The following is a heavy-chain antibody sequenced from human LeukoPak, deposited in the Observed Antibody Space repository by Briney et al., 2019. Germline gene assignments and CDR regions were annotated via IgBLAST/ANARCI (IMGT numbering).Heavy chain of an antibody. D-gene: IGHD2-15*01. J-gene: IGHJ4*02. V-gene: IGHV3-30*04. CDR3: AKDGDFGYCSGGSCYYFDY. CDR1: GFTFSSYA. CDR2: ISYDGSNK. Sequence: GGSLRLSCAASGFTFSSYAMHWVRQAPGKGLEWVAVISYDGSNKYYADSVKGRFTISRDNSKNTLYLQMNSLRAEDTAVYYCAKDGDFGYCSGGSCYYFDYWGQGTLVTVSS.